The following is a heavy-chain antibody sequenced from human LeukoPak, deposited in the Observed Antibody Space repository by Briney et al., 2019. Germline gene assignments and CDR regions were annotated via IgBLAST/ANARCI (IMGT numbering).Heavy chain of an antibody. CDR2: IIPIFGTA. CDR3: ARGAEPRCFDP. J-gene: IGHJ5*02. Sequence: GASVKVSRKASGGTFSSYAISWVRQAPGQGLEWMGGIIPIFGTANYAQKFQGRVTITADESTSTAYMELSSLRSEDTAVYYCARGAEPRCFDPWGQGTLVTVSS. D-gene: IGHD1-26*01. V-gene: IGHV1-69*13. CDR1: GGTFSSYA.